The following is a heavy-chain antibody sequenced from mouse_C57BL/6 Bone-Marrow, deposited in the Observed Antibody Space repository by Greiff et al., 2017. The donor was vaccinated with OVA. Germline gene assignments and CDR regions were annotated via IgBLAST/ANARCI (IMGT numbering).Heavy chain of an antibody. V-gene: IGHV1-7*01. J-gene: IGHJ4*01. CDR1: GYTFTSSW. CDR2: INPSSGYT. CDR3: AIYYYAMDY. Sequence: QVQLQQSGAELAKPGASVKLSCKASGYTFTSSWMHWVKQRPGQGLEWIGYINPSSGYTKYNQKFNDKATLTADKSSSTAYMQLSSLTYEDSAVYYCAIYYYAMDYWGQGTSVTVSS.